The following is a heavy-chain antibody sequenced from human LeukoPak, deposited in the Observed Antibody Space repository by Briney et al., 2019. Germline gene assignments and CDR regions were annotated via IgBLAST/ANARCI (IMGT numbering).Heavy chain of an antibody. D-gene: IGHD2-2*01. J-gene: IGHJ5*02. V-gene: IGHV4-39*07. CDR1: GGSISSSSYY. CDR3: ARDPGKYCSSTSCYSAWFDP. CDR2: IYYSGST. Sequence: SETLSLTCTVSGGSISSSSYYWGWIRQPPGKGLEWIGSIYYSGSTYYNPSLKSRVTISVDTSKNQFSLKLSSVTAADTAVYYCARDPGKYCSSTSCYSAWFDPWGQGTLVTVSS.